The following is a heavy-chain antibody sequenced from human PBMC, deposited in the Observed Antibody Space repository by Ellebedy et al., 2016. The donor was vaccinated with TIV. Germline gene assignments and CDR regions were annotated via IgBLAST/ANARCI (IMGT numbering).Heavy chain of an antibody. CDR1: GDSISVYY. V-gene: IGHV4-59*01. J-gene: IGHJ4*02. CDR2: IYSSGSG. D-gene: IGHD6-19*01. Sequence: MPSETLSLTCTVSGDSISVYYWSWIRQPPGKGLEWIGSIYSSGSGKYNPSLKSRVTMSVDTSKSQFSLRLNSVTAADTAVYYCARSGGWYTPYDYWGQGTLVTVSS. CDR3: ARSGGWYTPYDY.